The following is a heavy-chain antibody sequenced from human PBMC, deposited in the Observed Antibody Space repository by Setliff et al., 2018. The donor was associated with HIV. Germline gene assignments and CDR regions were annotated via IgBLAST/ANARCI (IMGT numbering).Heavy chain of an antibody. J-gene: IGHJ4*01. CDR2: ISVSGRST. D-gene: IGHD3-10*01. CDR1: GYAISSGYY. Sequence: LSLTCAVSGYAISSGYYWGWIRRPPGKGLEWVSVISVSGRSTYYADSVKGRFTVSRDNAKNSLYLQMNSLRAEDTATYYCVTDRGIRGQQSFVWGHGTLVTVSS. CDR3: VTDRGIRGQQSFV. V-gene: IGHV3-11*04.